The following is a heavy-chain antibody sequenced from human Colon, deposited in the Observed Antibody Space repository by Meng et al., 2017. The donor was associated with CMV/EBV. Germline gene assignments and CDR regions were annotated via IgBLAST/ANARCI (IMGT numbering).Heavy chain of an antibody. J-gene: IGHJ4*02. CDR2: IFTDDRT. Sequence: EVQGVESGGGLVQPGGSLRPSCSASGFIVSSNYMNWVRQAPGKGLEWVSVIFTDDRTYYADSVKGRFTISRDDSKNTVSLQMNSLRAEDTAVFYCAREYFYDKGRRSFDLWGQGTLVTVSS. D-gene: IGHD3-22*01. CDR1: GFIVSSNY. V-gene: IGHV3-66*01. CDR3: AREYFYDKGRRSFDL.